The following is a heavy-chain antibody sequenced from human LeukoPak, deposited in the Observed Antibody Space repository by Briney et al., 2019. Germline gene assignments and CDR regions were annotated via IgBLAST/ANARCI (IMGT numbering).Heavy chain of an antibody. J-gene: IGHJ3*02. Sequence: SETLSLTCTVSGGSISSSSYYWGWIRQPPGKGLEWIGSIYYSGSTYYNPSLKSRVTISVDTSKNQFSLKLSSVTAADTAVYYCARHLSYSSSWYRHDAFDIWGQGTMVTVSS. D-gene: IGHD6-13*01. CDR3: ARHLSYSSSWYRHDAFDI. CDR1: GGSISSSSYY. V-gene: IGHV4-39*01. CDR2: IYYSGST.